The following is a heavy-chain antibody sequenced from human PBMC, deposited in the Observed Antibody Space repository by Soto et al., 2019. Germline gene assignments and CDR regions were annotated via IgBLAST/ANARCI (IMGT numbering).Heavy chain of an antibody. J-gene: IGHJ4*02. CDR2: IYHSGST. CDR1: GGSINSRYW. CDR3: ARDQNGSGNYYTRYFDY. V-gene: IGHV4-4*02. D-gene: IGHD3-10*01. Sequence: PSETLSLTCAASGGSINSRYWWSWVRQSPGKGLEWIGEIYHSGSTNYNPSLKSRVTISVDKSKNQFSLNLSSVTAADTAVYYCARDQNGSGNYYTRYFDYWGQGTLVTVSS.